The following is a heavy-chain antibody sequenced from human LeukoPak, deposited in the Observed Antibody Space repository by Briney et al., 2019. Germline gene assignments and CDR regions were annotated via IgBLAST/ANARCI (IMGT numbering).Heavy chain of an antibody. Sequence: SETLSLTCTVSGGPISSYYWSWIRQPPGKGLEWIGYIYYSGSTNYNPSLKSRVTISVDTSKNQFSLKLSSVTAADTAVYYCARLHPTTSFDYWGQGTLVTVSS. CDR3: ARLHPTTSFDY. CDR1: GGPISSYY. J-gene: IGHJ4*02. CDR2: IYYSGST. D-gene: IGHD1-14*01. V-gene: IGHV4-59*01.